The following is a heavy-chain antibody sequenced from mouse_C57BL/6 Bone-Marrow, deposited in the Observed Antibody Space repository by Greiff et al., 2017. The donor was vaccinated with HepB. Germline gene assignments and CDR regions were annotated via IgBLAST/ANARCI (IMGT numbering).Heavy chain of an antibody. CDR1: GYSFTGYF. CDR3: ARRRYAMDY. V-gene: IGHV1-55*01. Sequence: QVQLQQSGPELVKPGDSVKISCKASGYSFTGYFMNWVMQSHGKSLEWIGDIYPGSGSTNYNEKFKSKATLTVDTSSSTAYMQLSSLTSEDSAVYYCARRRYAMDYWGQGTSVTVSS. CDR2: IYPGSGST. J-gene: IGHJ4*01.